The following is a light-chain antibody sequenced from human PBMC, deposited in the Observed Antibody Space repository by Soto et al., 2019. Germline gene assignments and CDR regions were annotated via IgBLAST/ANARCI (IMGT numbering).Light chain of an antibody. V-gene: IGKV1-9*01. CDR1: QVISSY. CDR3: QQLNSHPLT. J-gene: IGKJ4*01. CDR2: AAS. Sequence: QLTQSPSSLSASVGDRVTITCRASQVISSYLAWYQQKPGKAPKLLIYAASTLQSGVPSRFSGSGSGTDFTLNISSLQPDESATYYCQQLNSHPLTVGRGNKVDIK.